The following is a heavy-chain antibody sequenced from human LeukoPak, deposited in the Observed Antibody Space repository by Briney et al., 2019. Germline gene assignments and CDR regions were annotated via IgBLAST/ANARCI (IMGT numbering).Heavy chain of an antibody. Sequence: PSETLSLTCAVSGGSTSSSNWWSWVRQPPGKGLEWIGEIYHSGSTNYNPSLKSRVTISVDKSKNQFSLKLSSVTAADTAVYYCARDGSGGDDDAFDIWGQGTMVTVSS. CDR2: IYHSGST. CDR1: GGSTSSSNW. V-gene: IGHV4-4*02. D-gene: IGHD6-25*01. CDR3: ARDGSGGDDDAFDI. J-gene: IGHJ3*02.